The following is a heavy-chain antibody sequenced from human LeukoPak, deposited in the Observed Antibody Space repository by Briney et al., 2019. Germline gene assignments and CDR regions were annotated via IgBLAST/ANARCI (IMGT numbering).Heavy chain of an antibody. Sequence: ASVTVSFTFSGYTLTELSMHWVRQAPGKGLEWMGGFDPEGGEAIYAQKFQGRVTMTDDTSTDTAYMELSSLRSEDAAVYYCATVPYYDSSGIDYWGQGTLVTVSS. CDR3: ATVPYYDSSGIDY. V-gene: IGHV1-24*01. CDR2: FDPEGGEA. CDR1: GYTLTELS. J-gene: IGHJ4*02. D-gene: IGHD3-22*01.